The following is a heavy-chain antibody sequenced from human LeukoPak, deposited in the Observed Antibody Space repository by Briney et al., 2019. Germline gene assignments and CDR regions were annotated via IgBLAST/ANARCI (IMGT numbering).Heavy chain of an antibody. J-gene: IGHJ4*02. CDR2: ISYDGSNK. CDR1: GFTFSSYA. V-gene: IGHV3-30*04. CDR3: ATFLTRGSTDY. Sequence: PGRSLRLSCAASGFTFSSYAMHWVRQAPGKGLEWVAVISYDGSNKYYADSVKGRFTISRDNSKNTLYLQMNSLRAEDTAVYYCATFLTRGSTDYWGQGTLVTVSS. D-gene: IGHD3-9*01.